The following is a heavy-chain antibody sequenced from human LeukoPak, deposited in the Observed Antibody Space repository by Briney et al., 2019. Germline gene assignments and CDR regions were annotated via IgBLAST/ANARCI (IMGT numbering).Heavy chain of an antibody. CDR2: IRADGTTK. CDR1: GFTLSNSW. J-gene: IGHJ4*02. V-gene: IGHV3-7*01. CDR3: SRRFRD. D-gene: IGHD5-24*01. Sequence: PGGSLRLSCAGSGFTLSNSWMGWVRQAPGKGLEWVAHIRADGTTKWYADSVRGRFNIARDNARNSLFLQMNSLRADDSATYYCSRRFRDWGQGILVTVSS.